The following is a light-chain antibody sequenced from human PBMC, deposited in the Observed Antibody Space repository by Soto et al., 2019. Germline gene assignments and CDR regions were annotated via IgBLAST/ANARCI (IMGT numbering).Light chain of an antibody. CDR3: QQRADWPIT. Sequence: ELVLTQSPGTLALPPGERATLSFRACQSVSSKLAWYQQKPGQAPRLLIYDASNRATGIPARFSGSGSGTDFTLTISSLEPDDFAVYYCQQRADWPITFGQGTRLEIK. V-gene: IGKV3-11*01. CDR2: DAS. CDR1: QSVSSK. J-gene: IGKJ5*01.